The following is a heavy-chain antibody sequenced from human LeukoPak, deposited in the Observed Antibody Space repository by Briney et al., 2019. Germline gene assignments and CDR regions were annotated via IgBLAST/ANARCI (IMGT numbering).Heavy chain of an antibody. CDR1: GFSFSSYW. CDR3: ARDYGRSWYPDY. V-gene: IGHV3-74*01. Sequence: PGGSLRLSCAASGFSFSSYWMHWVRQAPGKGLVWVSRINSDATSTSYAASVKGRFTISRDNAKNTLYLQMASLRGEDTPVYYCARDYGRSWYPDYWGQGTLVTVSS. CDR2: INSDATST. D-gene: IGHD6-13*01. J-gene: IGHJ4*02.